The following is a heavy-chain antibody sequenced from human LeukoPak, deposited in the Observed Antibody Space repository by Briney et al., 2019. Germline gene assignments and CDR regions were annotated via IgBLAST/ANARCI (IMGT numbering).Heavy chain of an antibody. V-gene: IGHV4-59*10. CDR1: GFTFSNYA. CDR2: IYTSGST. D-gene: IGHD2-2*02. J-gene: IGHJ4*02. CDR3: AAHCSSTSCYTGYAVDY. Sequence: GSLRLSCAASGFTFSNYAMSWVRQAPGKGLEWVGRIYTSGSTNYNPSLKSRVTMSVDTSKNQFSLKLSSVTAADTAVYYCAAHCSSTSCYTGYAVDYWGQGTLVTVSS.